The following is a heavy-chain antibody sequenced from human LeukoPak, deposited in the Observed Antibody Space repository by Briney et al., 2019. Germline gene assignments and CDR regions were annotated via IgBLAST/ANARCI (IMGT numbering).Heavy chain of an antibody. V-gene: IGHV4-39*07. J-gene: IGHJ4*02. CDR3: ARARRYSSFYFDY. CDR2: IYYSGST. CDR1: GGSISSSSYY. Sequence: SETLSLTCTVSGGSISSSSYYWGWIRQPPGKGLEWIGSIYYSGSTYYKPSLKSRVTISVDTSKNQFSLKLSSVTAADTAVYYCARARRYSSFYFDYWGQGTLVTVSS. D-gene: IGHD6-19*01.